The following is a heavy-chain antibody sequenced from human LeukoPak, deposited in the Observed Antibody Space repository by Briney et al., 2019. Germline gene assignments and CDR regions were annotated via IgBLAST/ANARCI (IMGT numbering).Heavy chain of an antibody. CDR2: IYYSGST. Sequence: SETLSLTCTVSGGSISSYYWSWIRQPPGKGLEWIGYIYYSGSTNYNPSLKSRVTISVDTSKNQFSLKLSSVTAADTAAYYCARDRNGGNSGAYYYYYMDVWGKGTTVTVSS. J-gene: IGHJ6*03. CDR1: GGSISSYY. D-gene: IGHD4-23*01. CDR3: ARDRNGGNSGAYYYYYMDV. V-gene: IGHV4-59*01.